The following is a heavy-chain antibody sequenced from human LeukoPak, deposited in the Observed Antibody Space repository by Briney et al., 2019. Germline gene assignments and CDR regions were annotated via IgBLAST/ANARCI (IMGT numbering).Heavy chain of an antibody. CDR1: GGTFSSYA. D-gene: IGHD6-13*01. CDR3: ARDRVAAAGNLDY. Sequence: GASVKVSCKASGGTFSSYAISWVRQAPGQGLEWMGRIIPILGIANYAQKFQGRVTITADKSTSTAYMELSSLRSEDTAVYYCARDRVAAAGNLDYWGQGTLVTVSS. J-gene: IGHJ4*02. V-gene: IGHV1-69*04. CDR2: IIPILGIA.